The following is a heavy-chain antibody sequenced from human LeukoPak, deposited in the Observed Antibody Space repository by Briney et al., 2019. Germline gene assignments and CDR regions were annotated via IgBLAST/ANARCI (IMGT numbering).Heavy chain of an antibody. J-gene: IGHJ4*02. Sequence: SETLSLTCTVSGGSISSYYWSWIRQPAGKGLEWIGRIYYSGSTYYNPSLKSRVTISVDTSKNQFSLKLSSVTAADTAVYYCARLSPPPYYYDSSGYPLDYWGQGTLVTVSS. V-gene: IGHV4-4*07. CDR1: GGSISSYY. CDR3: ARLSPPPYYYDSSGYPLDY. CDR2: IYYSGST. D-gene: IGHD3-22*01.